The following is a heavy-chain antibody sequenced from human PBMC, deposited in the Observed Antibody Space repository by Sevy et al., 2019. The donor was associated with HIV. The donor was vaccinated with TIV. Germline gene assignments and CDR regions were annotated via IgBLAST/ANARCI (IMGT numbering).Heavy chain of an antibody. CDR3: TRDMYGIDY. CDR2: VDNDGSGT. Sequence: GGSLRLSCAASGFGFTNYWMHWVGQAPGKGLVWVSRVDNDGSGTNYADSVKGRFTISRDNAKNTVYLQMNSLRAEDTAVYYCTRDMYGIDYWGQGTLVTVSS. D-gene: IGHD2-8*01. V-gene: IGHV3-74*01. J-gene: IGHJ4*02. CDR1: GFGFTNYW.